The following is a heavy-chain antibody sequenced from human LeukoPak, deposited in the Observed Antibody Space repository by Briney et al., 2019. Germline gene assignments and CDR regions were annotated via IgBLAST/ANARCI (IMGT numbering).Heavy chain of an antibody. CDR1: GFTFSTYW. Sequence: GGSLRLSCAASGFTFSTYWMTWVRQAPGKGLEWVANTNQDGSEEYYVDSVKGRFTISRDNAKSSLFLQMGSLRAEDTAVYYCARGDPWELLSYWGQGTLVTVSS. CDR2: TNQDGSEE. CDR3: ARGDPWELLSY. J-gene: IGHJ4*02. V-gene: IGHV3-7*01. D-gene: IGHD1-26*01.